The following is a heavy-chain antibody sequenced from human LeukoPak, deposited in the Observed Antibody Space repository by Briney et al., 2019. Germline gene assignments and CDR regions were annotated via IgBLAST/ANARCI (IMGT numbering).Heavy chain of an antibody. CDR2: INPNSGDT. V-gene: IGHV1-2*02. CDR1: GYTFTSYY. D-gene: IGHD6-19*01. J-gene: IGHJ4*02. Sequence: ASVKVSCKASGYTFTSYYMHWVRQAPGQGLEWMGWINPNSGDTNSAQKFQGRVTMSRDTSTTTLYMELSRLRPDDTAVYYCAREGWDQRDTAAFDYWGQGTLVTVSS. CDR3: AREGWDQRDTAAFDY.